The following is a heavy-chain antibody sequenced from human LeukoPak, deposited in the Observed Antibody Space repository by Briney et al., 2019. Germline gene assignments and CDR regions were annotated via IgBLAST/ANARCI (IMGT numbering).Heavy chain of an antibody. J-gene: IGHJ4*02. CDR2: LKGDGSST. CDR3: ARGGGGLGY. Sequence: GGSLRLSCAASGFTFSSFWMHWVRQAPGKGLEWVSSLKGDGSSTNYADSVKGRFTMSRDNAKNTLYLQMNGLRAEDTAVYYCARGGGGLGYWGQGTLVTVSS. CDR1: GFTFSSFW. V-gene: IGHV3-74*01. D-gene: IGHD3-16*01.